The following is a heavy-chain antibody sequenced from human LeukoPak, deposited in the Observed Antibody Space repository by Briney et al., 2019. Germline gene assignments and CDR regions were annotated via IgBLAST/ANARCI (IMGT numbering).Heavy chain of an antibody. J-gene: IGHJ4*02. D-gene: IGHD3-22*01. CDR3: AREDRSGAPSRD. Sequence: GGSLRLSCAASGFTFSSYWMHWVRQAPGKGLEWVSRINSYGSNTNYADSVKGRFTISRDNAKNTLYLQMNSLRAEDTAVYYCAREDRSGAPSRDWGQGTLVTVSS. V-gene: IGHV3-74*01. CDR2: INSYGSNT. CDR1: GFTFSSYW.